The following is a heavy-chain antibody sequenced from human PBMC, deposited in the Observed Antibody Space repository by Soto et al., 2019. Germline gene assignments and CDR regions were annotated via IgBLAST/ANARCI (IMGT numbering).Heavy chain of an antibody. CDR2: IYYSGST. Sequence: SETLSLTCTVSGGSISSYYWSWIRQPPGKGLEWIGYIYYSGSTNYNPSLKSRVTISVDTSKNQFSLKLSSVTAADTAVYYCAREVIAARHFDYWGQVTLVTVSS. CDR3: AREVIAARHFDY. J-gene: IGHJ4*02. CDR1: GGSISSYY. V-gene: IGHV4-59*01. D-gene: IGHD6-6*01.